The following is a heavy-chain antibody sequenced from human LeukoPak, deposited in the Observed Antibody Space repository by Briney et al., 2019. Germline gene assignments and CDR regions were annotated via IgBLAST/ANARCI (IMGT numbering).Heavy chain of an antibody. CDR2: MNPNSGNT. Sequence: ASVKVSCKASGYTFTSYDINWVRQATGQGLEWMGWMNPNSGNTGYAQKFQGRVTMTRNTSISTAYMELSSLRSEDTAVYYCARGAVGIVVVPATYYYYYGMDVWGQGTTVTVSS. CDR1: GYTFTSYD. D-gene: IGHD2-2*03. V-gene: IGHV1-8*01. J-gene: IGHJ6*02. CDR3: ARGAVGIVVVPATYYYYYGMDV.